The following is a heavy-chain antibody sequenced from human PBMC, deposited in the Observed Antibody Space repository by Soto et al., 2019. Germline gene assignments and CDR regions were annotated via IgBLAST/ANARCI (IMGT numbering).Heavy chain of an antibody. J-gene: IGHJ4*02. D-gene: IGHD6-13*01. Sequence: EVQLLESGGGLVQPGESLRLSCAASGFTFTIYAMSWVRQAPGKGLEWVSTIGGNGGSTFYADSVKGRFTISRDNSKNTLFLQMNSVRAEDTAVYYCASDRWMTAAGHEDYWGQGTLVTVSS. V-gene: IGHV3-23*01. CDR2: IGGNGGST. CDR1: GFTFTIYA. CDR3: ASDRWMTAAGHEDY.